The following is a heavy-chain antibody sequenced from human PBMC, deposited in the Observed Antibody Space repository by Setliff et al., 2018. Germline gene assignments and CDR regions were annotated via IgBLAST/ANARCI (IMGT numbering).Heavy chain of an antibody. CDR3: AIGPMMDYMDV. Sequence: WASVKVSCKASGYTFTSHYMHWVRQAPGLGLEWMGTINPSSGRTSYAQKFQGRVTMTRDTSTSTVYMEASSLRSEDTAVYYCAIGPMMDYMDVWGKGTKVTVSS. V-gene: IGHV1-46*01. D-gene: IGHD3-16*01. CDR1: GYTFTSHY. J-gene: IGHJ6*03. CDR2: INPSSGRT.